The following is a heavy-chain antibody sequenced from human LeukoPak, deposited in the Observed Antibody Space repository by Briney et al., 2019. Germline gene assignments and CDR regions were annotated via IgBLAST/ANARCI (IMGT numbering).Heavy chain of an antibody. V-gene: IGHV4-34*01. J-gene: IGHJ4*02. D-gene: IGHD6-13*01. CDR2: INHSGST. Sequence: SETLSLTCAVYGGSFSGYYWSWIRQPPGKGLEWIGEINHSGSTNYNPSLKSRVTISVDTSKNQFSLKLSSVTAADTAVYYCARPPYSNSWYYFDYWGQGTLVTVSS. CDR1: GGSFSGYY. CDR3: ARPPYSNSWYYFDY.